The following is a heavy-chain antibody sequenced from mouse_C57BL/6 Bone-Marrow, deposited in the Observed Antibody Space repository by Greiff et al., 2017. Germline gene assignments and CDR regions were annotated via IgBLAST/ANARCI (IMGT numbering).Heavy chain of an antibody. Sequence: VKLMESGPGLVAPSQSLSITCTVSGFSLTSYGVDWVRQSPGKGLEWLGVIWGVGSTNYNSALKSRLSISKDNSKSQVFLKMNSLQTDDTAMYYCATSYYGSRGGAMDYWGQGTSVTVSS. D-gene: IGHD1-1*01. CDR2: IWGVGST. J-gene: IGHJ4*01. V-gene: IGHV2-6*01. CDR3: ATSYYGSRGGAMDY. CDR1: GFSLTSYG.